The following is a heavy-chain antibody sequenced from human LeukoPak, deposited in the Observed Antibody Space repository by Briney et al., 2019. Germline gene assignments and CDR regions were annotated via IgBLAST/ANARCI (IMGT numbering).Heavy chain of an antibody. Sequence: ASVKVSCKASGGTFSSYAISWVRQAPGQGLEWMGGIIPIFGTANYAQKFQGRVTITADESTSTAYMELSSLRSEDTAVYYCARVDSSGVYYYYGMDVWGQGTTVTVSS. D-gene: IGHD3-22*01. V-gene: IGHV1-69*13. CDR1: GGTFSSYA. J-gene: IGHJ6*02. CDR3: ARVDSSGVYYYYGMDV. CDR2: IIPIFGTA.